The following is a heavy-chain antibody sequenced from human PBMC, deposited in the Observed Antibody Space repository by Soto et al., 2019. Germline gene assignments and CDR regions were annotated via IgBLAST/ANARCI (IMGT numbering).Heavy chain of an antibody. V-gene: IGHV5-51*01. CDR1: GYSFSNYW. Sequence: PGESLKISCKGSGYSFSNYWIGWVRQMPGKGLEWMGIIYPGDSDTRYSPSFQGQVTNSADKSINTAYLQWRSLKASDTAMYYCAKLASGGKPLDYWGQGTLVTVSS. CDR3: AKLASGGKPLDY. CDR2: IYPGDSDT. J-gene: IGHJ4*02. D-gene: IGHD2-15*01.